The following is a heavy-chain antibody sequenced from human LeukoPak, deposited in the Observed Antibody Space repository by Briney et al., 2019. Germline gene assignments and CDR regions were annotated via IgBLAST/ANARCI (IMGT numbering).Heavy chain of an antibody. CDR1: GYTFTSYY. J-gene: IGHJ4*02. CDR3: VRGEGIVVVPAAYFDY. Sequence: ASVKVSCKASGYTFTSYYMHWVRQAPGQGLEWMGIINPSGGSTSYAQKFQGRVTMTRDTSTSTVYMELSSLRSEDTAVYYCVRGEGIVVVPAAYFDYWGQGTLVTVSS. CDR2: INPSGGST. V-gene: IGHV1-46*01. D-gene: IGHD2-2*01.